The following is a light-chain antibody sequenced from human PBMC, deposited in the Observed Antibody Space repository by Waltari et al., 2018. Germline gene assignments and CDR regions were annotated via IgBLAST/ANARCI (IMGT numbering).Light chain of an antibody. Sequence: HSALTQPPSASGSPGPSVTISCPGPSSDVCGSYYVSGYQQHPGKAPKLMIFDVSKRPSGVPDRFSGSKSGNTASLTVSGLQADDEAHYYCSSYAGSNNWVFGGGTKLTVL. V-gene: IGLV2-8*01. J-gene: IGLJ3*02. CDR1: SSDVCGSYY. CDR2: DVS. CDR3: SSYAGSNNWV.